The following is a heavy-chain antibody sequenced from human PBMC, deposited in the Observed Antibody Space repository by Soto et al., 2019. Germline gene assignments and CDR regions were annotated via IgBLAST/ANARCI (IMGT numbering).Heavy chain of an antibody. J-gene: IGHJ6*03. D-gene: IGHD5-12*01. V-gene: IGHV4-59*01. CDR2: IYYSGST. CDR1: GGSISSYY. CDR3: AGGGGYSGYGPADYYYYMDG. Sequence: QVQLQESGPGLVKPSETLSLTCTVSGGSISSYYWSWIRQPPGKGLEWIGYIYYSGSTNYNPSLKSRVTIAGDTAKNQVSLKVSSGAAADTAVYYCAGGGGYSGYGPADYYYYMDGWGKGTTVTVSS.